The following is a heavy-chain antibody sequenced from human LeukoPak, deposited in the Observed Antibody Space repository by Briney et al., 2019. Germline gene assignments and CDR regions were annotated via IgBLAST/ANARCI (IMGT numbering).Heavy chain of an antibody. CDR3: AADLPNGYGDHVPIDY. J-gene: IGHJ4*02. V-gene: IGHV3-15*01. CDR1: GFTFSDAW. D-gene: IGHD4-17*01. Sequence: GGSLRLSCAASGFTFSDAWMYWVRQAPGKGLQWVGRIKSKADGGSTDYAAPVKGRFTISRDDSENTLYLQMNSLKTEDTAVYYCAADLPNGYGDHVPIDYWGQGTLVTVSS. CDR2: IKSKADGGST.